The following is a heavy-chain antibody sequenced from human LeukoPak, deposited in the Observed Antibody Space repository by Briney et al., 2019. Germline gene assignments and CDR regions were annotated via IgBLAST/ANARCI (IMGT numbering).Heavy chain of an antibody. D-gene: IGHD6-19*01. CDR2: IYFSGST. J-gene: IGHJ3*02. CDR3: ARSGRLGDAVDI. Sequence: SGTLSLTCTVSGGSISSYCWCWIRHPPGKGLEWVGYIYFSGSTNYNPSLKSRVTISLATSKTQFSLKLSSVTAADTAVYYGARSGRLGDAVDIWGEGTMVTVSS. CDR1: GGSISSYC. V-gene: IGHV4-59*01.